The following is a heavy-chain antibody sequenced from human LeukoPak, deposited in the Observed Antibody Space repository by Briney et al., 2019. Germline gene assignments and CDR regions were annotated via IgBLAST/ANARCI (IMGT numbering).Heavy chain of an antibody. CDR2: IRYDGSNK. V-gene: IGHV3-30*02. CDR3: ARNRWRDGYNEIDY. D-gene: IGHD5-24*01. Sequence: GGTLRLSCAASGFTFSSYGMRWVRKAPGKGLEWVAFIRYDGSNKYYADSVKGRFTISRDNSKNTLYLQMNSVRADDTGVYYCARNRWRDGYNEIDYGGQGTLVTVSS. J-gene: IGHJ4*02. CDR1: GFTFSSYG.